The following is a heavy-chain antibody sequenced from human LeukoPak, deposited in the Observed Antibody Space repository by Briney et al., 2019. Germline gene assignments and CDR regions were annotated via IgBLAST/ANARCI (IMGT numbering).Heavy chain of an antibody. CDR2: ISYDGSNK. J-gene: IGHJ4*02. V-gene: IGHV3-30*18. Sequence: PGGSLRLSCAASGFTFSSYGMHWVRQAPGKGLEWVAVISYDGSNKYYADSVKGRFTISRDNSKNTVYLQMNSLRAEDTAVYYCAKDLRYYDISPFDYWGQGTLVTVSS. CDR3: AKDLRYYDISPFDY. D-gene: IGHD3-9*01. CDR1: GFTFSSYG.